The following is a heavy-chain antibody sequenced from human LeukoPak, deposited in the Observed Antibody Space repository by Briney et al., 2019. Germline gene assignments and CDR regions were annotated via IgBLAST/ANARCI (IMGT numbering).Heavy chain of an antibody. Sequence: SETLSLTCTVSGGSISSGGYYWSWIRQHPGKGLEWIGYIYYSGSTYYNPSLKSRVTISVDTSKNQFSLKLSSVTAADTAVYYGARGHLGGFYSYGSQSFDYWGQGTLVTVSS. CDR3: ARGHLGGFYSYGSQSFDY. J-gene: IGHJ4*02. CDR1: GGSISSGGYY. D-gene: IGHD5-18*01. CDR2: IYYSGST. V-gene: IGHV4-31*03.